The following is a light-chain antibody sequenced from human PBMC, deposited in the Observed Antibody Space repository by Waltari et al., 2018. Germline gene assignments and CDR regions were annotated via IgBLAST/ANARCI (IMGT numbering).Light chain of an antibody. Sequence: IQLTQSPSSLSASVGDRVTITCRASQGISSYLAWYQQKPGKAPKLLIYAASTLQSGVPSRFSGSGSGTDFTLTISSLQHEDFATYYCQQHNSYPFTFGPGTKVDIK. V-gene: IGKV1-9*01. CDR1: QGISSY. CDR2: AAS. J-gene: IGKJ3*01. CDR3: QQHNSYPFT.